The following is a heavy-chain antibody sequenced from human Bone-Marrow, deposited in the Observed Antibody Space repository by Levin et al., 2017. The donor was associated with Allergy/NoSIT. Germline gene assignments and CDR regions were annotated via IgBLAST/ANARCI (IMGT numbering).Heavy chain of an antibody. Sequence: SETLSLTCTVSGGSISSSSYYWGWIRQPPGKGLEWIGSIYYSGSTYYNPSLKSRVTISVDTSKNQFSLKLSSVTAADTAVYYCVRGRSGYYNNYGMDVWGQGTTVTVSS. V-gene: IGHV4-39*01. J-gene: IGHJ6*02. CDR1: GGSISSSSYY. D-gene: IGHD3-3*01. CDR2: IYYSGST. CDR3: VRGRSGYYNNYGMDV.